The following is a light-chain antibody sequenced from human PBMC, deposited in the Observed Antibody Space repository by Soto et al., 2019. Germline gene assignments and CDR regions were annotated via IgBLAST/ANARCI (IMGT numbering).Light chain of an antibody. Sequence: EIVLTQSPGTLSLSPGDRATLSCWASQSVSGYLAWYQQKLGQPPRLLIYDAFNRAAGIPARFSGSGSGTDFTLTFSSLEPEDFAIYYCQHRSDWPITFGQGTRLEIK. CDR1: QSVSGY. CDR3: QHRSDWPIT. V-gene: IGKV3-11*01. J-gene: IGKJ5*01. CDR2: DAF.